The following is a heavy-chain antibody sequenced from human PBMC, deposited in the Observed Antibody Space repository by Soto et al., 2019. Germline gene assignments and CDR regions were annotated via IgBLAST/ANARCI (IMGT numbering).Heavy chain of an antibody. CDR1: GFTFSSYA. CDR3: AKDAYWERHFYYDMDL. CDR2: ISHDGSIT. V-gene: IGHV3-30*15. D-gene: IGHD1-26*01. J-gene: IGHJ6*03. Sequence: QVQLVESGGGGVEPGRSLRLSCAASGFTFSSYAMHCVRQAPGKGLEWVAVISHDGSITSYSDSVTGRFTMSRDNSNNTLFLPRSSLRSEDTAIYYCAKDAYWERHFYYDMDLWGRGTTVTVSS.